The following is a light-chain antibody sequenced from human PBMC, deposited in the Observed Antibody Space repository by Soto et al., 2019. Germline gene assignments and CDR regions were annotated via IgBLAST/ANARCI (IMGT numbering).Light chain of an antibody. CDR3: QQRGT. CDR1: QSLSSY. CDR2: AAS. J-gene: IGKJ1*01. Sequence: DIQMTQSPSSLSASVGDRVTITCRASQSLSSYLNWYQQKPGKAPKLLIYAASSLQSGVPSRFSDSGSGTDFTLTISSLQPEDFATYYCQQRGTFGQGTKVEIK. V-gene: IGKV1-39*01.